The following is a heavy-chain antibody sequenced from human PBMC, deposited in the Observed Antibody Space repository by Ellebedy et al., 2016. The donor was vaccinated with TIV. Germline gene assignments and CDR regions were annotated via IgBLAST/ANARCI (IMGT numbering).Heavy chain of an antibody. J-gene: IGHJ4*02. CDR1: GFSFAIYG. CDR3: AKTKDSGVWQFHY. V-gene: IGHV3-30*18. D-gene: IGHD2-15*01. Sequence: PGGSLRLSCVASGFSFAIYGMHWVRKAPGTGPEWVAAISLDGGHEYYADSVKCRFTISRDNSKNTVYLQMNSLSSEDTAVYYCAKTKDSGVWQFHYWGQGIPVTVSS. CDR2: ISLDGGHE.